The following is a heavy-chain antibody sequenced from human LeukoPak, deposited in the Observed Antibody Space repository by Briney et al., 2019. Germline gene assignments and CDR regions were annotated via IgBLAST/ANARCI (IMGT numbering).Heavy chain of an antibody. CDR2: INHSGST. Sequence: SETLSLTCAVYGGSFSGYYWSWIRQPPGKGLEWIGEINHSGSTNYNPSLKSRVTISVDTSKNQFSLKLSSVTAADTAVYYCAFEANYYDSSGYCSYWGQGTLVTVSS. V-gene: IGHV4-34*01. CDR1: GGSFSGYY. CDR3: AFEANYYDSSGYCSY. J-gene: IGHJ4*02. D-gene: IGHD3-22*01.